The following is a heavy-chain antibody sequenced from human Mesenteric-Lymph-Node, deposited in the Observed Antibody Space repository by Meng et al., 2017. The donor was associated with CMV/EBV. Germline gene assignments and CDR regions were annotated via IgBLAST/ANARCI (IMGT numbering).Heavy chain of an antibody. CDR3: ARGLTGVPAAIPY. D-gene: IGHD2-2*01. Sequence: GGSLRLSCAASGFTVSSNYMSWVRQAPGKRLEWVSVIYSGGSTYYADSVKGRFTISRDNSKNTLYLQMNSLRAEDTAVYYCARGLTGVPAAIPYWGQGTLVTVSS. V-gene: IGHV3-53*01. J-gene: IGHJ4*02. CDR2: IYSGGST. CDR1: GFTVSSNY.